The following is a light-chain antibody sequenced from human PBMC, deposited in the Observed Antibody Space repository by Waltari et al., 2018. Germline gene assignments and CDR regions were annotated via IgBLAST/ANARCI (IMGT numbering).Light chain of an antibody. CDR3: QQYGTSRA. CDR2: GAS. V-gene: IGKV3-20*01. CDR1: QSVSSNY. J-gene: IGKJ1*01. Sequence: EIVLTQSPGTLSLSPGERATLSCRASQSVSSNYLAWYQQQPGQAPGLLIYGASSRATGIPDRFSGSGSGTDFTLTISRLEPEDFAVYYCQQYGTSRAFGQGTKVEIK.